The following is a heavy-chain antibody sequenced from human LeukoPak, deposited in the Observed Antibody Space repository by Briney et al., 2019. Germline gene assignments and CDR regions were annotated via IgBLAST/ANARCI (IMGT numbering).Heavy chain of an antibody. J-gene: IGHJ4*02. D-gene: IGHD3-10*01. CDR2: ISYDGSNK. CDR3: ARDVGSGGYLDY. Sequence: GGSLRLSCAASGFTFISYVMHWVRQAPGKGLEWVAVISYDGSNKYYADSVKGRFTISRDNSKNTLYLQMNSLRAEDTAVYYCARDVGSGGYLDYWGQGTLVTVSS. V-gene: IGHV3-30-3*01. CDR1: GFTFISYV.